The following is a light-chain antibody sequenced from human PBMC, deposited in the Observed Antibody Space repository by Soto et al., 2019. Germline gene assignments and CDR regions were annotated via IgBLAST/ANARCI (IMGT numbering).Light chain of an antibody. CDR1: TTYIGNYNL. CDR3: CSYAGTVAYA. J-gene: IGLJ1*01. Sequence: QSALTQPASVSGSPGQSITISCTGTTTYIGNYNLVSWYQLVPGKAPKFIIFEVSKRPSGVSDRFSGSKSGNTASLTISGLQADDEADYYCCSYAGTVAYAFGPGTKVTVL. CDR2: EVS. V-gene: IGLV2-23*02.